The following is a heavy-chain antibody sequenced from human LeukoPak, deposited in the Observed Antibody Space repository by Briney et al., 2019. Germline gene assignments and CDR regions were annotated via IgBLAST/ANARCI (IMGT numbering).Heavy chain of an antibody. CDR3: ARLLADNWFDP. D-gene: IGHD6-13*01. CDR2: IYYGVST. CDR1: GGSISSYY. J-gene: IGHJ5*02. Sequence: TSETLSLTCTVSGGSISSYYWSWIRQPPGKGLEWIGYIYYGVSTNYNPSLESRVTISLDTSKKQISLKVRSVTAADTAIYYCARLLADNWFDPWGQGTLVTVSS. V-gene: IGHV4-59*08.